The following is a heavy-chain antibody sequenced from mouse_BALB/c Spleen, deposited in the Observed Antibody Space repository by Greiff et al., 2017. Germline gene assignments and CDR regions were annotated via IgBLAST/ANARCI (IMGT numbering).Heavy chain of an antibody. CDR2: IWAGGST. D-gene: IGHD2-1*01. CDR3: ARDGGGYGNPFAY. V-gene: IGHV2-9*02. Sequence: QVQLKESGPGLVAPSHCLSITCTVSGFSLTSYGVHWVRQPPGNGLEWLGVIWAGGSTNYNSALMSRLSISKDNSKSQVFLKMNSLQTDDTSMYYCARDGGGYGNPFAYWGQGTLVTVSA. CDR1: GFSLTSYG. J-gene: IGHJ3*01.